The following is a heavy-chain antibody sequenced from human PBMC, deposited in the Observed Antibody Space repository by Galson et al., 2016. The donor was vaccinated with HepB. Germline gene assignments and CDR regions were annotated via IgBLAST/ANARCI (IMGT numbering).Heavy chain of an antibody. J-gene: IGHJ6*02. CDR2: VDYSGST. V-gene: IGHV4-61*01. CDR3: AREAGRGYYGLDV. Sequence: SETLSLTCTVYGVSMSVDSYYWSWIRQPPGKGLEWIGYVDYSGSTNYNPSLKSRVIMSVDTSKSQFSLKLTSVAAADTAFYYCAREAGRGYYGLDVWGQGTTVIVSS. CDR1: GVSMSVDSYY. D-gene: IGHD2-15*01.